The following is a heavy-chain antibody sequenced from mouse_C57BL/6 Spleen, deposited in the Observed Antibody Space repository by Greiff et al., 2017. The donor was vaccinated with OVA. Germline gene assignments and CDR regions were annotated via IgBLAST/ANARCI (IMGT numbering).Heavy chain of an antibody. Sequence: VQLQQSGAELARPGASVKLSCKASGYTFTSYGISWVKQRTGQGLEWIGEIYPRSGNTYYDEKFKGKATLTADKSSSTAYMELRSLTSEDSAVYFCARGGGLRPYYFDYWGQGTTLTVSS. J-gene: IGHJ2*01. CDR1: GYTFTSYG. CDR2: IYPRSGNT. V-gene: IGHV1-81*01. CDR3: ARGGGLRPYYFDY. D-gene: IGHD2-2*01.